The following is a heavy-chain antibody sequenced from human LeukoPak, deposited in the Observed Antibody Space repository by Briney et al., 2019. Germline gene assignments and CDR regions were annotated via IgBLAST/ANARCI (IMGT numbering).Heavy chain of an antibody. D-gene: IGHD3-10*01. V-gene: IGHV4-4*09. Sequence: SETLSLTCTVSGVSVSGYYWNWLRQPPGKGLEWIGYIHTSGRTASKPSLKSRVTKSVDTSNSQFSQTLTSVTAADTAVDYCARRRGYFGEGEYDYWGQGALVTVSS. CDR1: GVSVSGYY. CDR3: ARRRGYFGEGEYDY. CDR2: IHTSGRT. J-gene: IGHJ4*02.